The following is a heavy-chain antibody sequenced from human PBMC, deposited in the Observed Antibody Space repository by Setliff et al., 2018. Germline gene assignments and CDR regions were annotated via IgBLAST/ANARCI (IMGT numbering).Heavy chain of an antibody. D-gene: IGHD5-12*01. CDR1: GYSITSGYY. J-gene: IGHJ4*02. CDR2: LFHTGTP. V-gene: IGHV4-38-2*02. Sequence: PSETLSLTCTVSGYSITSGYYWGWIRQSPGKGLEWLGSLFHTGTPYYNPSLQSRLTMSVDTSNNQFSLKLNSVTADDAAVYYCARHLWGRWMATSSDYFDYWGQGIQVTVSS. CDR3: ARHLWGRWMATSSDYFDY.